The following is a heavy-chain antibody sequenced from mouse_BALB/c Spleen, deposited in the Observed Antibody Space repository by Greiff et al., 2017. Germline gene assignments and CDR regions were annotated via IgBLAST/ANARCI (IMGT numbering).Heavy chain of an antibody. J-gene: IGHJ1*01. D-gene: IGHD3-3*01. CDR1: GFTFSDYY. CDR2: ISDGGSYT. V-gene: IGHV5-4*02. CDR3: ARDRSTRGYWYFDV. Sequence: EVKVVESGGGLVKPGGSLKLSCAASGFTFSDYYMYWVRQTPEKRLEWVATISDGGSYTYYPDSVKGRFTISRDNAKNNLYLQMSSLKSEDTAMYYCARDRSTRGYWYFDVWGAGTTVTVSS.